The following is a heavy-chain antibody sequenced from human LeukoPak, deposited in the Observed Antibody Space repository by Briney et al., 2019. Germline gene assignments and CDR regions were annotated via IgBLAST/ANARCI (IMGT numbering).Heavy chain of an antibody. CDR1: GYTFTSYY. J-gene: IGHJ4*02. Sequence: ASVKASCKTSGYTFTSYYMHWMRQAPGQGFEWVGMINPNGGGTSSAQKFQGRVTLTRDTSTSTVYMDLSSLRSEDTAIYYCARRGGCISTSCNLDYWGQGTLVTVSS. CDR2: INPNGGGT. CDR3: ARRGGCISTSCNLDY. V-gene: IGHV1-46*03. D-gene: IGHD2-2*01.